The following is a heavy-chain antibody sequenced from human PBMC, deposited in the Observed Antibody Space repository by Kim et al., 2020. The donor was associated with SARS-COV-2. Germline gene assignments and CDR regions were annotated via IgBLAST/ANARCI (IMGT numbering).Heavy chain of an antibody. CDR3: IRGRGGGTNSCGNDNF. V-gene: IGHV3-74*01. Sequence: GGSLRLSCTVSGFTFSSYWMHWVRQAPGKGLVWVSRINEDGGTTDYADSVKGRFTISRDNAKNTLYLQMNSLRAEDTAVYYCIRGRGGGTNSCGNDNF. J-gene: IGHJ2*01. CDR1: GFTFSSYW. CDR2: INEDGGTT. D-gene: IGHD2-15*01.